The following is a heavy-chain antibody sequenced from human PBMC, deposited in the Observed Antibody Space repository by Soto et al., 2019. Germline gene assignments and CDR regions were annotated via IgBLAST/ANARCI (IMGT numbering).Heavy chain of an antibody. V-gene: IGHV1-69*06. CDR2: IIPMFGTT. Sequence: QMQLVQSGAEVKKPGSSVKVSCKASGGTFSSYAISWVRQAPGQGLEWLGEIIPMFGTTKYAQNFQGRVTLTADKSTSTAYMELSSLGSDDTAVYYWAREGRVTTGRAVIRSGIDVGGQGTTVTVSS. CDR1: GGTFSSYA. CDR3: AREGRVTTGRAVIRSGIDV. D-gene: IGHD3-10*01. J-gene: IGHJ6*02.